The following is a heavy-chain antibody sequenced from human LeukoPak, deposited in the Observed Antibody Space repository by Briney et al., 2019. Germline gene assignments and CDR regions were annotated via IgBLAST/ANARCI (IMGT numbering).Heavy chain of an antibody. J-gene: IGHJ3*02. CDR2: ISSGSTYM. D-gene: IGHD6-6*01. CDR3: GRVGGRSKAAKGDAFDI. Sequence: PGGSLRLSCSASGFTFSSYSMNWVRQAPGKGLEWVSSISSGSTYMYYADSVKGRFTISRDNAQNSMYLQMNSPRAEDTAVYYCGRVGGRSKAAKGDAFDIWGQGTMVVVSS. CDR1: GFTFSSYS. V-gene: IGHV3-21*01.